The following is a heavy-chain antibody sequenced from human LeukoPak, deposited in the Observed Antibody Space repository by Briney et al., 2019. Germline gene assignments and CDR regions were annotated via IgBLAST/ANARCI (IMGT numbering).Heavy chain of an antibody. V-gene: IGHV3-48*03. D-gene: IGHD3-10*02. CDR3: AELGITMIGGV. Sequence: PGGSLRLSCAASGFTFSSYERNWVRHAPGKGLEWVSYISSSGSTIYYADSVKGRFTISRDNAKNSLYLQMISLRDEDTAVYYCAELGITMIGGVWGKGTTVTISS. J-gene: IGHJ6*04. CDR2: ISSSGSTI. CDR1: GFTFSSYE.